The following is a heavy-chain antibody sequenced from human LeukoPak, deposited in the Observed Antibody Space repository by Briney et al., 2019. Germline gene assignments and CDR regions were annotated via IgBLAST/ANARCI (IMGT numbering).Heavy chain of an antibody. J-gene: IGHJ3*02. D-gene: IGHD2-21*02. V-gene: IGHV4-59*01. CDR3: ARAVYCGGDCYSGAFDI. Sequence: SETLSLACTVSGGSISSYYWSWIRQPPGKGREWIGYIYYSGSTNYNPSLKSRVTISVDTSKNQFSLKLSSVTAADTAVYYCARAVYCGGDCYSGAFDIWGQGTMVTVSS. CDR1: GGSISSYY. CDR2: IYYSGST.